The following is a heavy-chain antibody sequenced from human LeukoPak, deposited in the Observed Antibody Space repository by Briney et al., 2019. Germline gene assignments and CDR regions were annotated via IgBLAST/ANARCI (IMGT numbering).Heavy chain of an antibody. D-gene: IGHD2-2*01. V-gene: IGHV1-2*02. J-gene: IGHJ4*02. CDR3: ARWGTYYQAFFDY. CDR2: INPNSGGT. Sequence: ASVKVSCKASGYTFTGYYMHWVRQAPGQGLEWMGWINPNSGGTNYAQKFQGRVTMTRDTSISTAYMGLSRLRSDDTAVYYRARWGTYYQAFFDYWGQGTLVTVSS. CDR1: GYTFTGYY.